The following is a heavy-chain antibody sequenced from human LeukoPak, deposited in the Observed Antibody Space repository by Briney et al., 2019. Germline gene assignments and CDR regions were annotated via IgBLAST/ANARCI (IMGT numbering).Heavy chain of an antibody. V-gene: IGHV4-34*01. CDR2: INHSGST. Sequence: GSLRLSCAASGFTFSNAWMSWVRQPPGKGLEWIGEINHSGSTNYNPSLKSRVTISVDTSKNQFSLKLSSVTAADTAVYYCARGPTQYGMDAWGQGTTVTVSS. CDR3: ARGPTQYGMDA. CDR1: GFTFSNAW. D-gene: IGHD2-15*01. J-gene: IGHJ6*02.